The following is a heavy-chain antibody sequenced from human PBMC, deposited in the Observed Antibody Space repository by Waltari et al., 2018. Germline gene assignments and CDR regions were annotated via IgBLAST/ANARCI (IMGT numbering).Heavy chain of an antibody. CDR1: GYTFTSYG. V-gene: IGHV1-18*01. CDR2: ISAYNGNT. Sequence: QQVQSGAEVKKPGASVKVSCKASGYTFTSYGISWVRQAPGQGLEWMGWISAYNGNTNNAQKLQGRVTMTTDTSTSTAYMELRSRRSDDTAVYYGAREVWFGELPHTFDYWGQGTLVTVSS. D-gene: IGHD3-10*01. CDR3: AREVWFGELPHTFDY. J-gene: IGHJ4*02.